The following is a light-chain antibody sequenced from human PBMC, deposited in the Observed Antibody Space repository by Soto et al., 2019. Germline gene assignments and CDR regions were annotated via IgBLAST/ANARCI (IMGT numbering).Light chain of an antibody. Sequence: DIQLTQSPSTLSASVGDRVTITCQASEDINNYLNWYQQKPGKAPKLLIYDASDLETGVPSRFSGSVSGSDFTSTISNVQPEDAATYFCQHYHTLPPELTFGQGTRLEIK. J-gene: IGKJ5*01. CDR2: DAS. CDR1: EDINNY. V-gene: IGKV1-33*01. CDR3: QHYHTLPPELT.